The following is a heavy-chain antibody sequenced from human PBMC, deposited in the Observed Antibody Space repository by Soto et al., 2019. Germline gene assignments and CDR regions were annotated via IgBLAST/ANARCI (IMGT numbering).Heavy chain of an antibody. Sequence: ASVKVSCMDSGYSFTDHHLHWVRQAPGQGLEWLGRIHPNSRRTRTAQKFQGCATMTTDTSISTASMELTRLTSDDTAIYYCARGDSTDCSNGVCSLFYNYDMDVWGQGATVTVS. CDR3: ARGDSTDCSNGVCSLFYNYDMDV. CDR1: GYSFTDHH. V-gene: IGHV1-2*04. CDR2: IHPNSRRT. J-gene: IGHJ6*02. D-gene: IGHD2-8*01.